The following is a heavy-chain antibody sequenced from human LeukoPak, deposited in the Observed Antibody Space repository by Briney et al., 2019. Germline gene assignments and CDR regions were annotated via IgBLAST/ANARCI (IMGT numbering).Heavy chain of an antibody. CDR1: GGSISSYY. J-gene: IGHJ6*03. Sequence: ASETLSLTCTVSGGSISSYYWSWIRRPPGKGLEWIGYIYYSGSTSYNPSLKSRVTISVDTSKNQFSLKLSSVTAADTAVYYCARSRYLTISYYYMDVWGKGTTVTVSS. CDR3: ARSRYLTISYYYMDV. D-gene: IGHD3-3*01. V-gene: IGHV4-59*01. CDR2: IYYSGST.